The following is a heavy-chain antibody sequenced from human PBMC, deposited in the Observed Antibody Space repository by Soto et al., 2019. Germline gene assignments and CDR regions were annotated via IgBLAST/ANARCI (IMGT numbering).Heavy chain of an antibody. V-gene: IGHV5-51*01. D-gene: IGHD2-2*01. J-gene: IGHJ4*02. CDR3: AKHEGYCSTTTCSNFDY. Sequence: GESLKISCKGSGFTFTSYWIAWVRQMPGKGLEWMGIIYPGDSDSSYSPSFQGQVTISADKSINTAYLHWSSLKASDTAIYYCAKHEGYCSTTTCSNFDYWGQGTLVTVSS. CDR1: GFTFTSYW. CDR2: IYPGDSDS.